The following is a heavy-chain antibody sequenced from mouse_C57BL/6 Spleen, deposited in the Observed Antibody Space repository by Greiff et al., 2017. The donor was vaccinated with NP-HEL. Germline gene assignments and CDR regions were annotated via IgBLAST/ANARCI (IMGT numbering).Heavy chain of an antibody. D-gene: IGHD1-1*01. Sequence: VQLKESGPGLVKPSQSLPLTCSVTGYSITSGYYWNWIRQFPGNKLEWMGYISYDGSNNYNPSLKNRISITRDTSKNQFFLKLNSVTTEDTATYYCARDQFITTVVPFAYWGQGTLVTVSA. CDR2: ISYDGSN. J-gene: IGHJ3*01. CDR3: ARDQFITTVVPFAY. V-gene: IGHV3-6*01. CDR1: GYSITSGYY.